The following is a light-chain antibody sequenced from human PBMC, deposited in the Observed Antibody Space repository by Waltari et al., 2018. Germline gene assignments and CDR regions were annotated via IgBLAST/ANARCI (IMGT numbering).Light chain of an antibody. CDR1: QSVGTY. J-gene: IGKJ3*01. V-gene: IGKV3-11*01. CDR2: DAS. Sequence: EIVLTQSPVTLSLSPGEGATLSCKTSQSVGTYLAWYQQRPGQAPRLLVYDASLRAAGIPTRFSGSGSGTDFTLTISSLESEDFAVYFCQQRSSWPLTFGPGTTV. CDR3: QQRSSWPLT.